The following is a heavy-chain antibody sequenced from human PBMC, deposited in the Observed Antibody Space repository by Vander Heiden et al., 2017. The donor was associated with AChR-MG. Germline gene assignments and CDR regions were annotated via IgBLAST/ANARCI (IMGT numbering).Heavy chain of an antibody. Sequence: VQLQASGPGLVKPSPTPSLTCAVSGGPIGSGGYDWSWIRQHPGKGLEWIGYIYYSGSTYYNPSLKSRVTISVDTSKNQFSLKLGSVTAADTAVYYCARFTDYGERWFDPWGQGTLVTVSS. CDR1: GGPIGSGGYD. CDR2: IYYSGST. D-gene: IGHD4-17*01. V-gene: IGHV4-31*11. CDR3: ARFTDYGERWFDP. J-gene: IGHJ5*02.